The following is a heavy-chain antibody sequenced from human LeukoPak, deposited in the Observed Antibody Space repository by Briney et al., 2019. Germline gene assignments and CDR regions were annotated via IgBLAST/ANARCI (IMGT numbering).Heavy chain of an antibody. Sequence: NPSETLSLTCTVSGGSISSSSYYWGWIRQPPGKGLEWIGSIYYSGSTYYNPSLKSRVTISVDTSKNQFSLKLSSVTAADTAVYYCARHGSYGSGSYFHYWGQGTLVTVSS. CDR2: IYYSGST. J-gene: IGHJ4*02. D-gene: IGHD3-10*01. CDR1: GGSISSSSYY. V-gene: IGHV4-39*01. CDR3: ARHGSYGSGSYFHY.